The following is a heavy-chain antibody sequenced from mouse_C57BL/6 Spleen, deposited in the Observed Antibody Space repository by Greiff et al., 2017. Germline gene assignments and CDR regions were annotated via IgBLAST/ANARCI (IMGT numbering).Heavy chain of an antibody. CDR2: IYPRSGNT. D-gene: IGHD2-2*01. CDR1: GYTFTSYG. J-gene: IGHJ4*01. CDR3: ARERNMVTPYYYAMDY. Sequence: VKLVESGAELARPGASVKLSCKASGYTFTSYGISWVKQRTGQGLEWIGEIYPRSGNTYYNEKFKGKATLTADKSSSTAYMELRSLTSEDSAVYFCARERNMVTPYYYAMDYWGQGTSVTVSS. V-gene: IGHV1-81*01.